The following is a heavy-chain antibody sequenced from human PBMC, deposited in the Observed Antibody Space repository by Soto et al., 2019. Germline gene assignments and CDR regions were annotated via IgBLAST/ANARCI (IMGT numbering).Heavy chain of an antibody. CDR1: GGSISSYD. CDR3: ARGGFWSGRNWFDP. CDR2: IYYSGST. D-gene: IGHD3-3*01. V-gene: IGHV4-59*01. Sequence: SETLSLTCTVSGGSISSYDWSWIRQPPGKGLEWIGYIYYSGSTNYNPSLKSRVTISVDTSKNQFSLKLSSVTAADTAVYYCARGGFWSGRNWFDPWGQGTLVTVSS. J-gene: IGHJ5*02.